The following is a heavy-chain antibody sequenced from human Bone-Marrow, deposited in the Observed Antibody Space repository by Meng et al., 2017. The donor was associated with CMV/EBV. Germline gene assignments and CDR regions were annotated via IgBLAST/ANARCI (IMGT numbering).Heavy chain of an antibody. V-gene: IGHV4-34*01. D-gene: IGHD3-3*01. CDR3: ARGARYYDFWSGYRSFDP. Sequence: SETLSLTWAVYGGSFSGYYWSWIRQPPGKGLEWIGGINHSVSPNNNPSLKSRVTISVDTSKTQFSRKLRSVTAADTAVYYFARGARYYDFWSGYRSFDPWGQGTLVTVSS. CDR2: INHSVSP. CDR1: GGSFSGYY. J-gene: IGHJ5*02.